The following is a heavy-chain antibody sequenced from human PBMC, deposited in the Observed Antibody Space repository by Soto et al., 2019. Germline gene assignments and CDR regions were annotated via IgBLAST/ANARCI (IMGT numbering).Heavy chain of an antibody. CDR1: GDTFTSYY. CDR3: ARSSGGNYGIIIEGSNWVAP. CDR2: INPHGGST. D-gene: IGHD3-16*01. V-gene: IGHV1-46*01. J-gene: IGHJ5*02. Sequence: QVQLVQSGAEVKQPGASAKVSCKAPGDTFTSYYFHWVRQAPGQGLEWMGVINPHGGSTAYAQRFQGRVTMTRDTPTITVDMQLTSLRSEDTAVYYCARSSGGNYGIIIEGSNWVAPWGQGTLVTVSS.